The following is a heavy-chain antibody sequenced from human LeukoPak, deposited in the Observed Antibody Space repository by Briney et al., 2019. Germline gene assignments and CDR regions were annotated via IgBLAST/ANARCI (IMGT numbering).Heavy chain of an antibody. Sequence: SETLSLTCTVSGGSISSYYWSWLRQPPGKGLEWIGYIYYNGSTNYNPSLKSRVTISVDTSKNQFSLKLSSVTAADTAVYYCARHSGIATTGFRFDPWGQGTLVTVSS. D-gene: IGHD6-13*01. V-gene: IGHV4-59*08. CDR3: ARHSGIATTGFRFDP. CDR1: GGSISSYY. J-gene: IGHJ5*02. CDR2: IYYNGST.